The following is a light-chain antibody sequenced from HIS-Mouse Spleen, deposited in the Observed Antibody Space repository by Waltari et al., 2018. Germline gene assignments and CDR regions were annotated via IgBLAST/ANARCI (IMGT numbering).Light chain of an antibody. V-gene: IGLV2-14*01. CDR1: SRDVAGYTS. CDR3: SSYTSSSTLV. CDR2: EVS. J-gene: IGLJ2*01. Sequence: QSALTQPASVSGSPGQSITISCTRTSRDVAGYTSVPWYQQHPGKAPKLMIYEVSNRPSGVSNRFSGSKSGNTASLTISGLQAEDEADYYCSSYTSSSTLVFGGGTKLTVL.